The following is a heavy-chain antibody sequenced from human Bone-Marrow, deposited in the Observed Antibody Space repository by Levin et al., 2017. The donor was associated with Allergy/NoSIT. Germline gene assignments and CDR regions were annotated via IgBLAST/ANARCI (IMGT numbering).Heavy chain of an antibody. Sequence: AGGSLRLSCKGSGYNFIASWINWVRQRPGKGLEWMGRVDPTDSRAQHSPSFQGHVTMSVDKSVTTAFLHWSSLEASDTAIYYCARSPYCGDDCYSNDFDYWGQGTPVSVSS. CDR3: ARSPYCGDDCYSNDFDY. V-gene: IGHV5-10-1*01. CDR2: VDPTDSRA. CDR1: GYNFIASW. D-gene: IGHD2-21*02. J-gene: IGHJ4*02.